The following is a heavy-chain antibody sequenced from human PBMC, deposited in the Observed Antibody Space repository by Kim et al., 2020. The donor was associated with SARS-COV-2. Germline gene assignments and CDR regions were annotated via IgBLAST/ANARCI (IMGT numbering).Heavy chain of an antibody. CDR3: ASSSPYFREYYNYPMDV. J-gene: IGHJ6*01. CDR2: INPHNGVT. Sequence: ASVKVSCKASGFTFTAYYMNWVRQAPGQGLEWMGRINPHNGVTNYAQEFQGRVTVTRDTSISTGYMELSRLTSDDTAVYYCASSSPYFREYYNYPMDVWG. V-gene: IGHV1-2*06. CDR1: GFTFTAYY. D-gene: IGHD3-16*01.